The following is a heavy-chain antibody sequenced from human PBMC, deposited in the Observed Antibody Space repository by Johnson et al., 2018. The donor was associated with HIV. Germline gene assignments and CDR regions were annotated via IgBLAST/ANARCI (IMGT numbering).Heavy chain of an antibody. Sequence: VQLVESGGGLIQPGGSLRLSCAASGFTFTNAWMHWVRQAPGKGLEWVGRLKSRTDGETADYAAPVKGRFTISRENAKRGHGCVLVCKRWRTGISRSGVLDIWGQGT. D-gene: IGHD5-24*01. CDR3: VLDI. CDR1: GFTFTNAW. V-gene: IGHV3-15*01. J-gene: IGHJ3*02. CDR2: LKSRTDGETA.